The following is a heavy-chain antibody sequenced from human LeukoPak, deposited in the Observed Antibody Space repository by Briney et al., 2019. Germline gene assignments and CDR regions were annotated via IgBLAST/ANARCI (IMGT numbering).Heavy chain of an antibody. V-gene: IGHV4-30-4*01. CDR2: IYYSGST. CDR3: ARGYSLDY. D-gene: IGHD5-18*01. Sequence: SETLSLTCAVYGGSFSGYYWSWIRQPPGKGLEWIGYIYYSGSTYYTPSLRGRVTISVDTSKNQFSLNLSSVTAADTAVYYCARGYSLDYWGQGTLVTVSS. J-gene: IGHJ4*02. CDR1: GGSFSGYY.